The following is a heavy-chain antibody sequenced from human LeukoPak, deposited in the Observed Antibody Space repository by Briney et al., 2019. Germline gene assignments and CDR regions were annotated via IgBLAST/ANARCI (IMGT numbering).Heavy chain of an antibody. CDR2: IYYSGST. CDR3: ARSTTVTYFNYYYYYYMDV. Sequence: PSETLSLTCTVSGGSISSYYWSWIRQPPGKGLEWIGYIYYSGSTNYNPSLKSRVTISVDTSKNQFSLKLSSVTAADTAVYYCARSTTVTYFNYYYYYYMDVRGKGTTVTVSS. V-gene: IGHV4-59*01. J-gene: IGHJ6*03. CDR1: GGSISSYY. D-gene: IGHD4-17*01.